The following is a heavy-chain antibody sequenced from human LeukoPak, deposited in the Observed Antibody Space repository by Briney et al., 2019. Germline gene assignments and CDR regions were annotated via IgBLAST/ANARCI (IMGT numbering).Heavy chain of an antibody. CDR3: ARAGNWNNFDY. CDR2: ISGSAGTL. V-gene: IGHV3-48*03. Sequence: GGSLRLSCAASGFTFSNYEMNWVRQAPGEGLEWVSYISGSAGTLYYADSVKGRFTTSRDNAKKSLYLQMNSLRAEDTAVYYCARAGNWNNFDYWGQGTLVTVSS. J-gene: IGHJ4*02. CDR1: GFTFSNYE. D-gene: IGHD1-1*01.